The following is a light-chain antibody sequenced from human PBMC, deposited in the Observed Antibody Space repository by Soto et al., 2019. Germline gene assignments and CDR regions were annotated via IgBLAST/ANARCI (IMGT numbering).Light chain of an antibody. J-gene: IGLJ1*01. CDR2: DVT. V-gene: IGLV2-14*01. Sequence: SLLTQPASVSGSPGQSITISCTGTSSDVGGYNYVSWYQQHPGKAPKLMIYDVTNRPSGVSNRFSGSKSGNTASLTISGLQAEDEADYYCSSYTSSSTYVFGTGTKGTV. CDR1: SSDVGGYNY. CDR3: SSYTSSSTYV.